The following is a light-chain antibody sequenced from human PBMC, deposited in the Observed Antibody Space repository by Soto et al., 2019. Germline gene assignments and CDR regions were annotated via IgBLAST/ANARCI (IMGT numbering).Light chain of an antibody. CDR3: QQRSNWPRIT. V-gene: IGKV3D-20*02. J-gene: IGKJ5*01. Sequence: EIVLTQSPGTLSLSPGERATLSCRSSQSVSSSYLAWYQQKPGQAPRLLIYAASNRATGIPDRFSGSGSGTDFTLTISRLEPEDFAVYYCQQRSNWPRITFGQGTRLEIK. CDR2: AAS. CDR1: QSVSSSY.